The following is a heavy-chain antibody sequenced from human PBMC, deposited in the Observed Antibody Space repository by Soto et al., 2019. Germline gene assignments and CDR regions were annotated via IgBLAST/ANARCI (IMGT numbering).Heavy chain of an antibody. CDR2: FDPEDGET. V-gene: IGHV1-24*01. D-gene: IGHD5-18*01. Sequence: ASVKVSCKVSGYTLTELSMHWVRQAPGKGLEWMGGFDPEDGETIYAQKFQGRVTMTEDTSTDTAYMELSSLRSEDTAVYYCATGQDTAMETGYYYYYGMDVWGQGTTVTVSS. CDR3: ATGQDTAMETGYYYYYGMDV. J-gene: IGHJ6*02. CDR1: GYTLTELS.